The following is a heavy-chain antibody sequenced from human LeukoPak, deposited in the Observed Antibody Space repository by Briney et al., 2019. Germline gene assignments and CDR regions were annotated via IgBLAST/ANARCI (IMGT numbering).Heavy chain of an antibody. D-gene: IGHD6-13*01. CDR3: AKDQQQLVPYYYYYYGMDV. V-gene: IGHV3-23*01. Sequence: GGSLRLSCAASGFTFSSYAMSWVRQAPGKGLEWVSAISGSGGSTYYADSVKGRFTISRDNAKNTLYLQMNSLRAEDTAVYYCAKDQQQLVPYYYYYYGMDVWGQGTTVTVSS. J-gene: IGHJ6*02. CDR2: ISGSGGST. CDR1: GFTFSSYA.